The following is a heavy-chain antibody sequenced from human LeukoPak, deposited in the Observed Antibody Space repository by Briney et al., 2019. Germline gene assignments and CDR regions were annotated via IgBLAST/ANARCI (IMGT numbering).Heavy chain of an antibody. Sequence: SETLSLTCTVSGYSISSGYYWGWIRQPPGQGLEWIGSIYHSGSTYYNPSLKSRVTISVDTSKNQFSLKLSSVTAADTAVYYCARFASLGASMYYFDYWGQGTLVTVSS. J-gene: IGHJ4*02. D-gene: IGHD2-2*01. CDR2: IYHSGST. CDR1: GYSISSGYY. V-gene: IGHV4-38-2*02. CDR3: ARFASLGASMYYFDY.